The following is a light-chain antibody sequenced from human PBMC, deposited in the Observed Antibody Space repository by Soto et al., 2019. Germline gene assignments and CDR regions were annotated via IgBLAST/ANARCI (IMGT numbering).Light chain of an antibody. CDR2: GSS. V-gene: IGKV3-15*01. J-gene: IGKJ1*01. CDR1: QSVSSS. Sequence: EIVVKLSPATLSVSPWERATLSCRASQSVSSSLAWYQQKPGQAPRLLIYGSSTRATGIPARFSGSGSGTEFTLTISSLQSEDFAVYYCQQYNNLWTFGQGTNVDIK. CDR3: QQYNNLWT.